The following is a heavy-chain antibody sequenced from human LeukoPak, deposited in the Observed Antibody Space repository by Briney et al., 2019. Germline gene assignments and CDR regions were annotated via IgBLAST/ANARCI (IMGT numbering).Heavy chain of an antibody. V-gene: IGHV4-4*02. CDR1: GGSISSSNW. Sequence: SGTLSLTCAVSGGSISSSNWWSWVRQPPGKGLEWMGEIYHSGSTNYNPSLKSRVTISVDKSKNQFSLKLSSVTAADTAVYYCARDPGAAAAGTAWFDPWGQGTLVTVSS. CDR2: IYHSGST. J-gene: IGHJ5*02. D-gene: IGHD6-13*01. CDR3: ARDPGAAAAGTAWFDP.